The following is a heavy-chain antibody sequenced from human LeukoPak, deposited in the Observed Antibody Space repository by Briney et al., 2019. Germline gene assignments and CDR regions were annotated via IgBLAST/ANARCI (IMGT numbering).Heavy chain of an antibody. V-gene: IGHV3-74*01. Sequence: GGSLRLSCAASGFTFSSYWMNWVRQAPGKGLVWVSHIASDGSSTTYADSVKGRFSVSRDNAKSTLYLQMNSLRVEDTAVYYCARGRPHGNDYWGQGTLVTVSS. CDR3: ARGRPHGNDY. D-gene: IGHD4-23*01. CDR2: IASDGSST. J-gene: IGHJ4*02. CDR1: GFTFSSYW.